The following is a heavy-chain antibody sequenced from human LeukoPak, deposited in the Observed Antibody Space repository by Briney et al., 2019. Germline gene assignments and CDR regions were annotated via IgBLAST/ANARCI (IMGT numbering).Heavy chain of an antibody. CDR3: ARDSSDFDY. CDR1: GFTFSSYG. J-gene: IGHJ4*02. V-gene: IGHV3-33*01. CDR2: IWYDGSNI. Sequence: GGSLRPSCAASGFTFSSYGMHWVRQAPGKGLEWVAVIWYDGSNIYYADSVKGRFTISRDNSKNTLYLQMNSLRAEDTAVYHCARDSSDFDYWGQGTLVTVSS.